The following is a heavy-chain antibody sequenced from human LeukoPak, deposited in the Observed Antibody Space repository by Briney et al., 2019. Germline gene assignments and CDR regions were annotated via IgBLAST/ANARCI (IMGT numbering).Heavy chain of an antibody. J-gene: IGHJ4*02. CDR1: GFTFSHYG. V-gene: IGHV3-30*02. Sequence: GGSLRVYCAASGFTFSHYGMLWVRQAPGKGLEWVAFIRYDGSNKYYVDAVRGRFTISRDNSKDTLYLQMNSLRAEDTAVYYCAKEIDTSGYSPFDYWGQGTLVTVSS. D-gene: IGHD3-22*01. CDR2: IRYDGSNK. CDR3: AKEIDTSGYSPFDY.